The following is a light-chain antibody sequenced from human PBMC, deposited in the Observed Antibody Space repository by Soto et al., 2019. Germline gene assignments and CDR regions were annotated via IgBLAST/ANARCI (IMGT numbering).Light chain of an antibody. J-gene: IGKJ1*01. Sequence: DIVLMQSPGTLSLSPGERATLSCRASQSVSSTYLAWYQQKLGQAPRLLINGASTRATGIPDRFSGSGSGTDFNLTISRLEPEDFAVYYCHHHCTPPWTFGQGTKVEIK. CDR1: QSVSSTY. V-gene: IGKV3-20*01. CDR3: HHHCTPPWT. CDR2: GAS.